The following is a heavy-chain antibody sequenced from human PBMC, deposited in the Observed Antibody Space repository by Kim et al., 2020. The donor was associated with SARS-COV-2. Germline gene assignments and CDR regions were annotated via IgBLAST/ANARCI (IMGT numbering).Heavy chain of an antibody. Sequence: SETLSLTCTVSGGSISSGGYYWSWIRQHPGKGLEWIGYIYYSGSTYYNPSLKSRVTISVDTSKNQFSLKLSSVTAADTAVYYCARHYSITMGWKVAFDIWGQGTMVTVSS. CDR2: IYYSGST. D-gene: IGHD3-10*01. J-gene: IGHJ3*02. CDR3: ARHYSITMGWKVAFDI. V-gene: IGHV4-31*03. CDR1: GGSISSGGYY.